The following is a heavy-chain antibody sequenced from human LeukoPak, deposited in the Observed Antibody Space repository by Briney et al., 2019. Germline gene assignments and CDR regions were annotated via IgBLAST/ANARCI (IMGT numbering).Heavy chain of an antibody. CDR3: ARGVATNRNLDY. V-gene: IGHV1-2*02. CDR2: INPNSGGT. J-gene: IGHJ4*02. D-gene: IGHD5-12*01. CDR1: GYTFTDNY. Sequence: ASVKVSCKASGYTFTDNYIHWVRQAPGQGLEWMGWINPNSGGTNCAQKFQGRVTMTRDTSISTAYMELSRLRSDDTAVYYCARGVATNRNLDYWGQGTLVTVSS.